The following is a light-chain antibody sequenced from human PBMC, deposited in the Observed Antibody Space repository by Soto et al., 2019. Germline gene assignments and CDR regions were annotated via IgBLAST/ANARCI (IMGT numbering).Light chain of an antibody. J-gene: IGKJ1*01. CDR1: QSVLYSSNNKNY. CDR3: QQYYSTPPTWT. Sequence: DIVMTQSPDSLAVSLGERATINCKSSQSVLYSSNNKNYLAWYQQKPRQPPKLLIYWASTRESGVPDRFSGSGSGTDFPLTISSLQAEDVAVYYCQQYYSTPPTWTFGPGTKVEIK. V-gene: IGKV4-1*01. CDR2: WAS.